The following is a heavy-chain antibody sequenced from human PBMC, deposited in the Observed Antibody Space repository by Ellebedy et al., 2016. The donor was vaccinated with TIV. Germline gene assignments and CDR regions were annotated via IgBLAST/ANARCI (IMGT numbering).Heavy chain of an antibody. J-gene: IGHJ4*02. V-gene: IGHV1-2*02. CDR1: GYTFTGYY. Sequence: ASVKVSCKASGYTFTGYYMHWVRQAPGQGLEWMGWINPNSGGTNYAQKFQGRVTMTRDTSISTAYMELSRLGSDDTAVYYCARGPYVFYPYDYWGQGTLVTVSS. D-gene: IGHD2/OR15-2a*01. CDR2: INPNSGGT. CDR3: ARGPYVFYPYDY.